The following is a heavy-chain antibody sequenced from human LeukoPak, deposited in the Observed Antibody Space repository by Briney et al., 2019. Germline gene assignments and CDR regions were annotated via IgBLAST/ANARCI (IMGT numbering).Heavy chain of an antibody. J-gene: IGHJ4*02. CDR3: AREGRGDFWSGYYPY. CDR1: GYTFTSYG. V-gene: IGHV1-18*01. Sequence: ASVKVSCKASGYTFTSYGISWVRQAPGQGLEWMEWISAYNGNTNYAQKLQGRVSMTTDTSTSTAYMELRSLRSDDTAVYYCAREGRGDFWSGYYPYWGQGALVTVSS. D-gene: IGHD3-3*01. CDR2: ISAYNGNT.